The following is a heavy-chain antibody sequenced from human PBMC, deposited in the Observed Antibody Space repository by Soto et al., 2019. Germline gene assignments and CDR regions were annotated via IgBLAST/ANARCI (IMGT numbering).Heavy chain of an antibody. CDR3: LVVITTYDAFDI. J-gene: IGHJ3*02. CDR1: GGTFSSYA. CDR2: IIPIFGTA. V-gene: IGHV1-69*13. Sequence: GASVKVSFKASGGTFSSYAISWVRQAPGQGLEWMGGIIPIFGTANYAQKFQGRVTITADESTSTAYMELSSLRSEDTAVYYCLVVITTYDAFDIWGQGTMVTVSS. D-gene: IGHD3-22*01.